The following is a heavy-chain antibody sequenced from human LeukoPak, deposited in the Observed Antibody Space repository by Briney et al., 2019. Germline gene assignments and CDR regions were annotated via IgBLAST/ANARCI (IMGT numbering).Heavy chain of an antibody. Sequence: PSETLSLTCTVSGGSISYSSYYWGWIRQPPGKGLEWIGSIYYTGSSYYNPSLKSRVTISVDTSKNQFSLKLRYVTAADTAVYYCARGPNSGYDPFDYWGQGTLVTVSS. J-gene: IGHJ4*02. D-gene: IGHD5-12*01. V-gene: IGHV4-39*02. CDR3: ARGPNSGYDPFDY. CDR1: GGSISYSSYY. CDR2: IYYTGSS.